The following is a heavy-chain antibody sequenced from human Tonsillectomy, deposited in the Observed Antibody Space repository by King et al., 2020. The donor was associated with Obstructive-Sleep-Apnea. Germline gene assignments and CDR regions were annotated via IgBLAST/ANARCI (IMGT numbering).Heavy chain of an antibody. D-gene: IGHD3-22*01. CDR3: ARGGTATYYYDSSGYPVDY. Sequence: EVQLVESGGGLVQPGGSLRLSCAASGFTFSSYWLHCVRQAPGKGLVWVSRINSDVSSTSYADSVKGRFTISRDNAKNTLYLQMNSLRAEDTSVYYCARGGTATYYYDSSGYPVDYWGQGTLVTVSS. V-gene: IGHV3-74*01. J-gene: IGHJ4*02. CDR2: INSDVSST. CDR1: GFTFSSYW.